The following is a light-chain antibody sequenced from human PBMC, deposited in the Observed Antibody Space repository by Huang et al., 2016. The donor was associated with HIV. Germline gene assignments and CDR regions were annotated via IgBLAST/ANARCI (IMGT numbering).Light chain of an antibody. CDR1: QGISQS. CDR3: QQYQSVPWT. CDR2: ATS. J-gene: IGKJ1*01. Sequence: DIQMTQSPSSLSASVGDRVTIIWRASQGISQSLVWYQQKPGKAPKRLLYATSKLESGVPSRFSGSGSGTQYTLTINTLQPEDLATYCCQQYQSVPWTFGQGTKVAI. V-gene: IGKV1-NL1*01.